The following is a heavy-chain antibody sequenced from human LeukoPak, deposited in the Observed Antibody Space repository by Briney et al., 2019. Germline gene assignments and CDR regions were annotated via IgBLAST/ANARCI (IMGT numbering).Heavy chain of an antibody. CDR1: GYTFTGYY. CDR2: INPKSGGT. D-gene: IGHD1-26*01. V-gene: IGHV1-2*02. Sequence: ASVKVSCKASGYTFTGYYMHWVRQAPGQGLEWMGWINPKSGGTNYAQKFQGRVTMTRDTSISTAYMDLSRLRSDDTAVYYCARGSIVGATFDYFDYWGQGTLVTVSS. CDR3: ARGSIVGATFDYFDY. J-gene: IGHJ4*02.